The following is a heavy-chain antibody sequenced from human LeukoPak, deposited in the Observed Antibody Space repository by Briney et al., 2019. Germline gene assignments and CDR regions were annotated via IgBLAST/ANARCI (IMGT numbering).Heavy chain of an antibody. D-gene: IGHD3-10*01. Sequence: GGSLRLSCAASGFTFSSYSINWVRQAPGKGLEWVSSISSSSTYIYYADSLKGRFTISRDNAKNSLYLQMNSLRAEDTAVYYCARATMVRGLNDSYYYYMDVWGTGTTVTISS. J-gene: IGHJ6*03. V-gene: IGHV3-21*01. CDR3: ARATMVRGLNDSYYYYMDV. CDR1: GFTFSSYS. CDR2: ISSSSTYI.